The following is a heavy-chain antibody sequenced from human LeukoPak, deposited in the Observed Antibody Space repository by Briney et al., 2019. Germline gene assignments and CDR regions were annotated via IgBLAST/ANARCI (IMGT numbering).Heavy chain of an antibody. D-gene: IGHD2-2*01. J-gene: IGHJ4*02. CDR1: GGTFSSYA. CDR2: IIPIFGTA. V-gene: IGHV1-69*05. CDR3: ANQKGPPGGYFDY. Sequence: SVKVSCKASGGTFSSYAISWVRQAPGQGLEWMGGIIPIFGTANYAQKFQGRVTITTDESTSTAYMELSSLRSEDTAVYYCANQKGPPGGYFDYWGQGTLVTVS.